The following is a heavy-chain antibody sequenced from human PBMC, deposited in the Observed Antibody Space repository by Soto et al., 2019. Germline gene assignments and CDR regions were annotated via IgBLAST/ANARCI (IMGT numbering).Heavy chain of an antibody. CDR2: IYWNDDT. CDR1: GFSLTTAGAG. D-gene: IGHD4-17*01. V-gene: IGHV2-5*01. CDR3: AHRGYGNYPRDNWFDP. J-gene: IGHJ5*02. Sequence: QITLKESGPTLVNPTQTLTLTCTFSGFSLTTAGAGVGWIRQPPGKALEWLALIYWNDDTRYSPSLKSRLTITKDTSKNPVVLRMTNMDPVDTATYYCAHRGYGNYPRDNWFDPWGQGILVIVSS.